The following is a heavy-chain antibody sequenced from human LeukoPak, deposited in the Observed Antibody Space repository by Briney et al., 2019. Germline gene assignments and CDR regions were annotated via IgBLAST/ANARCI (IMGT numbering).Heavy chain of an antibody. D-gene: IGHD1-26*01. Sequence: PGGSLRLSCAASGFTFNTYAMNWVRQAPGKGLEWVSSISSSSSSTYYAGSVKGRFTISRDNAKSSLSLRMNSLGVDDTALYYCARKYSGSHSLDYWGRGTLVTVSS. CDR2: ISSSSSST. V-gene: IGHV3-21*01. CDR1: GFTFNTYA. CDR3: ARKYSGSHSLDY. J-gene: IGHJ4*02.